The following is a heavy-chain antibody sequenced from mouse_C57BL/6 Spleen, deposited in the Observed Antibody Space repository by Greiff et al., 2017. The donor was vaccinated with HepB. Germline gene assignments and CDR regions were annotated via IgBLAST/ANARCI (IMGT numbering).Heavy chain of an antibody. J-gene: IGHJ3*01. CDR2: IDPSDSYT. Sequence: QVQLQQPGAELVMPGASVKLSCKASGYTFTSYWMHWVKQRPGQGLEWIGEIDPSDSYTNYNQKFKGKSTLTVDKSSSTACMQLSSLTSEDSAVYYCARGLPAWFAYWGQGTLVTVSA. CDR3: ARGLPAWFAY. CDR1: GYTFTSYW. V-gene: IGHV1-69*01.